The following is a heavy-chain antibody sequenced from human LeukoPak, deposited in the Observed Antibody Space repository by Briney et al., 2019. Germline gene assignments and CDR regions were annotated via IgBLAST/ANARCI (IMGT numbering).Heavy chain of an antibody. CDR1: GFTFSSYS. V-gene: IGHV3-48*01. CDR2: ISSSSSTI. D-gene: IGHD4-17*01. CDR3: TTGTYGDYLY. Sequence: GGSLRFSCAASGFTFSSYSMNWVRQAPGKGLEWVSYISSSSSTIYYADSVKGRSTISRDNAKNSLYLQMNSLRAEDTAVYYCTTGTYGDYLYWGQGTLVTVSS. J-gene: IGHJ4*02.